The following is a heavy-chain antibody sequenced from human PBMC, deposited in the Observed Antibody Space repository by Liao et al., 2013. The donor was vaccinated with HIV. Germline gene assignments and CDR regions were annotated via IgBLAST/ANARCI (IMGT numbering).Heavy chain of an antibody. CDR2: IYNSGTT. J-gene: IGHJ6*03. Sequence: QVQLQESGPGLVKPSETLSLTCTVSGGSISSYYWSWIRQPAGKGLEWIGLIYNSGTTNYNPSLKSRVTMSLDTSKNQFSLKLSSVTAADTATYYCARGREVYYDNVEMGYYYYYMDAWGIGTTVTVSS. D-gene: IGHD3-22*01. CDR1: GGSISSYY. CDR3: ARGREVYYDNVEMGYYYYYMDA. V-gene: IGHV4-4*07.